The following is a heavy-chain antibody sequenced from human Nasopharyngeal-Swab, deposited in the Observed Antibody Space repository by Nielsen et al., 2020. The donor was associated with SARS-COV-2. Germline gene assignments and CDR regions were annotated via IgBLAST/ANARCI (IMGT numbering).Heavy chain of an antibody. CDR2: IGDKAHNYAT. V-gene: IGHV3-73*01. CDR3: TTDYYFDY. Sequence: VRQAPGKGLEWVGRIGDKAHNYATTYAASVKGRFTISRDDSKNTAFLQMDSLKPEDTALYYCTTDYYFDYWGQGTLVTVSS. J-gene: IGHJ4*02.